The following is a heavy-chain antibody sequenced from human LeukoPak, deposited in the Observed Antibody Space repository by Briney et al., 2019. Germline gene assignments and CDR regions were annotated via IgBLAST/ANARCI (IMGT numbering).Heavy chain of an antibody. CDR1: GGSISSYY. CDR3: ASSLYGDGYYYQYGMEV. V-gene: IGHV4-59*01. J-gene: IGHJ6*02. D-gene: IGHD2-21*02. CDR2: IHYSGST. Sequence: SEPLSLTCTVSGGSISSYYWSWIRQPPGKGLEWIGYIHYSGSTNYNPSLKSRVTISVDTSKNQFSLKVESVTAADTAVYYCASSLYGDGYYYQYGMEVWGQGTTVTVSS.